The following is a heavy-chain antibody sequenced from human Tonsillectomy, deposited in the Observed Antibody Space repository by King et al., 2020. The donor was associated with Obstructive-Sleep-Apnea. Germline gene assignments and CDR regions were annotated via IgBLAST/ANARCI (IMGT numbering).Heavy chain of an antibody. CDR3: ARGPSRELPHAC. D-gene: IGHD1-26*01. Sequence: VQLQESGPGLVKPSETLSLTCTVSGGSIRSYYWSWIRQPPGKGLEWIGYIFYSGSTNYNPSLKSRVTISVDTSKNQFSLKLNSVTAADTAVYYCARGPSRELPHACWGQGPLVTVSS. J-gene: IGHJ4*02. CDR2: IFYSGST. CDR1: GGSIRSYY. V-gene: IGHV4-59*01.